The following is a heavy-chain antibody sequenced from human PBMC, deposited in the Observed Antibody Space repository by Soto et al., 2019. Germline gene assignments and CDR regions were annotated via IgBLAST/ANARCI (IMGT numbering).Heavy chain of an antibody. CDR3: VRDSRRGYGMDV. CDR2: ISGGSKSI. Sequence: EVQLVESGGGLVQPGGSLRLSCVASGFTFSSHSMNWVRQAPGKGLEGVSYISGGSKSIYYAASVKGRLPIPRDNAKISLYLEMNSLRDEDTAVYSCVRDSRRGYGMDVWGPGTTVTVSS. CDR1: GFTFSSHS. D-gene: IGHD3-10*01. V-gene: IGHV3-48*02. J-gene: IGHJ6*02.